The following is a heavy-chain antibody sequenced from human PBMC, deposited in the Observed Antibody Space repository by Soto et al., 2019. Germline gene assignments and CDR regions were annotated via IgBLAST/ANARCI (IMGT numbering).Heavy chain of an antibody. V-gene: IGHV4-39*01. D-gene: IGHD2-8*01. CDR1: GGSINSRSYS. CDR2: VYYSGST. Sequence: SETLSLTCTVSGGSINSRSYSWGWIRQPPGKGLEWIGTVYYSGSTYYNPSLKSRVTVSVDMSKNQFSLNLNSVTAADTAVFYCARHLYDATDQRPRFFQHWGQGTLVTISS. J-gene: IGHJ1*01. CDR3: ARHLYDATDQRPRFFQH.